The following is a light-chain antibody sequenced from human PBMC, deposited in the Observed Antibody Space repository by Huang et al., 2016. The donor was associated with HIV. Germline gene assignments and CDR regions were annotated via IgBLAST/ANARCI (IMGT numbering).Light chain of an antibody. Sequence: DIQMTQSPSTLAAAVGDRVTITCRASQSIGGWLAWYQQKQGKDPNLLIYAASSVEGGVPSRFSGSRSGTEFTLTITSLQPDDAAIYHCQQYNSYPYTFGQGTKLEI. CDR1: QSIGGW. V-gene: IGKV1-5*01. CDR2: AAS. J-gene: IGKJ2*01. CDR3: QQYNSYPYT.